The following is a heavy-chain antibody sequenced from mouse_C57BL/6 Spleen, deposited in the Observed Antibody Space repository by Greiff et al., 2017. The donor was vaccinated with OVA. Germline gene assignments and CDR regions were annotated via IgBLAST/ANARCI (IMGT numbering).Heavy chain of an antibody. J-gene: IGHJ2*01. CDR1: GFTFSDYY. CDR3: AREGYGSSYDY. V-gene: IGHV5-16*01. D-gene: IGHD1-1*01. Sequence: DVKLVESEGGLVQPGSSMKLSCTASGFTFSDYYMAWVRQVPEKGLEWVANINYDGSSTYYLDSLKSRFIISRDNAKNILYLQMSSLKSEDTATYYCAREGYGSSYDYWGQGTTLTVSS. CDR2: INYDGSST.